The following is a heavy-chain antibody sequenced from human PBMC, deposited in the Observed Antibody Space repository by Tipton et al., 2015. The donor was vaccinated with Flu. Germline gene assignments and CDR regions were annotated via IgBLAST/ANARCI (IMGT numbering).Heavy chain of an antibody. CDR3: ARENSRVTMVRGSDAFDI. CDR1: GGSISTYY. J-gene: IGHJ3*02. Sequence: TLSLTCTVPGGSISTYYWSWIRQPAGKGLEWIGLIYTSGSTNYSPSLKSRVTMSVDTAKNQFPLKLSTVPAADTAVYYCARENSRVTMVRGSDAFDIWGQGTMVTVAS. V-gene: IGHV4-4*07. D-gene: IGHD3-10*01. CDR2: IYTSGST.